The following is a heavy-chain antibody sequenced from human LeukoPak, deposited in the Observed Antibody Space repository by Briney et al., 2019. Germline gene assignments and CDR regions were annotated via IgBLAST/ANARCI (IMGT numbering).Heavy chain of an antibody. D-gene: IGHD3-9*01. CDR3: TRQTLTGYPDY. CDR1: GFTFSGSA. J-gene: IGHJ4*02. Sequence: GGSLRLSCAASGFTFSGSAMHWVRQASGKGLEWVGRIRSKANSYATAYAASVKGRFTISRDDSKNTAYLQMNSLKTEDTAAYYCTRQTLTGYPDYWGQGTLVTVSS. V-gene: IGHV3-73*01. CDR2: IRSKANSYAT.